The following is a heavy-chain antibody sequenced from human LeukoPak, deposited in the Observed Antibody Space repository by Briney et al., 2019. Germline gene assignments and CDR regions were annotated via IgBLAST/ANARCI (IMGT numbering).Heavy chain of an antibody. CDR2: IYTSGST. D-gene: IGHD6-19*01. Sequence: SQTLSLTCTVSGGSISSGSYYWSWIRQPAGKGLEWIGRIYTSGSTNYNPSLKSRVTISVDTSKNQFSLKLSSVTAADTAVYYCARDTPSSGFHDYWGQGTLVTVSS. J-gene: IGHJ4*02. V-gene: IGHV4-61*02. CDR1: GGSISSGSYY. CDR3: ARDTPSSGFHDY.